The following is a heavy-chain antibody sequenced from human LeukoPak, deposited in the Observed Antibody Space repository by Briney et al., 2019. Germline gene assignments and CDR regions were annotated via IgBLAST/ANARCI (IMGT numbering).Heavy chain of an antibody. D-gene: IGHD3-22*01. CDR1: LLAPRSDG. CDR2: IWYDGSNK. V-gene: IGHV3-33*01. J-gene: IGHJ4*02. CDR3: AREYPPRYYYDSSGYLDY. Sequence: GGCLRLSCALSLLAPRSDGVLWVRRAPGKGLEWVAVIWYDGSNKYYADSVKGRFTISRDNSMNTLYLQMNSLRAEDTAVYYCAREYPPRYYYDSSGYLDYWGQGTLVTVSS.